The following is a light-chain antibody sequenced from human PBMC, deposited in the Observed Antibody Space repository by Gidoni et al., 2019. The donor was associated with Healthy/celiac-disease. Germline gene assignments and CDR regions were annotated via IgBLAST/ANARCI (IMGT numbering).Light chain of an antibody. CDR3: QQRSNWPPIT. CDR1: QSVSSY. J-gene: IGKJ5*01. Sequence: EIALTQSPATLSLSPGERATHSCRASQSVSSYLAWYQQKPGQATRLLIYDASNRATGIPARFSGSGSGTDFTLTISSIEPEDCAVYYCQQRSNWPPITFGQGTRLEIK. CDR2: DAS. V-gene: IGKV3-11*01.